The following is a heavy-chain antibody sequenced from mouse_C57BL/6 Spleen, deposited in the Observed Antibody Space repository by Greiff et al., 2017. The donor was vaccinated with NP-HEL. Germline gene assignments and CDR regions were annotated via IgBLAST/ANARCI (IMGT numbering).Heavy chain of an antibody. D-gene: IGHD2-3*01. J-gene: IGHJ3*01. CDR2: ISSGGSYT. CDR1: GFTFSSYG. Sequence: DVMLVESGGDLVKPGGSLKLSCAASGFTFSSYGMSWVRQTPDKRLEWVATISSGGSYTYYPDSVKGRFTISRDNAKNTLYLQMSSLKSEDTAMYYCASYDGYYEGVAYWGQGTLVTVSA. V-gene: IGHV5-6*02. CDR3: ASYDGYYEGVAY.